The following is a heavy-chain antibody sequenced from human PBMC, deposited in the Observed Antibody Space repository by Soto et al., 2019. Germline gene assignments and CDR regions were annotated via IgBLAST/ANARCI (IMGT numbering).Heavy chain of an antibody. CDR2: IYYSGST. CDR1: GGSISSYY. J-gene: IGHJ4*02. V-gene: IGHV4-59*01. Sequence: PSETLSLTCTVSGGSISSYYWSWIRQPPGKGLECIGYIYYSGSTNYNPSLKSRVTISVDTSKNQFSLKLSSVTAADTAVYYCARTDVDTAMALDCWGQGTLVTVSS. D-gene: IGHD5-18*01. CDR3: ARTDVDTAMALDC.